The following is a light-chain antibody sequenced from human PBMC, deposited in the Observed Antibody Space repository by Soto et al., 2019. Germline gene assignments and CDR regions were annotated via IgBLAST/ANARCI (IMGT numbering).Light chain of an antibody. Sequence: EIVLTQSPGTLSLSPGERATLSCRASQSMTSSYLAWYQQKPGQAPRLLIYDASSRATGIPDRFSGSGSGTDFTLTISRLEPEDFAVYYCQQYGNSPETFGQGTKLEIK. V-gene: IGKV3-20*01. CDR1: QSMTSSY. CDR2: DAS. J-gene: IGKJ2*01. CDR3: QQYGNSPET.